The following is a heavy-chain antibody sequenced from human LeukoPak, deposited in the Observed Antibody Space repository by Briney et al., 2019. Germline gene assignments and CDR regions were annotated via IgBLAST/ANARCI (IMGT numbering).Heavy chain of an antibody. D-gene: IGHD5-12*01. V-gene: IGHV3-7*03. J-gene: IGHJ4*02. CDR1: GFTFRSYW. Sequence: GGSLRLSCAASGFTFRSYWMSWVRQAPGKGLEWVANIKQDGSEKYYVDSVKGRFTISRDNAKNSLYLQVNSLRAEDTAVYYCAKANIIVATILEYDCYFDYWGQGTLVTVSS. CDR3: AKANIIVATILEYDCYFDY. CDR2: IKQDGSEK.